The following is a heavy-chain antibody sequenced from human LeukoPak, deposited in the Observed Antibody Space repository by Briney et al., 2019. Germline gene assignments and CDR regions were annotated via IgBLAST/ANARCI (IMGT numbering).Heavy chain of an antibody. D-gene: IGHD6-13*01. CDR1: GGSITSYY. CDR3: AVANSSSWYTGGFDY. CDR2: IYYSGST. J-gene: IGHJ4*02. Sequence: PSETLSLTCTVSGGSITSYYWSWIRQPPGKGLEWIGYIYYSGSTNYNPSLKSRVTISVDTSKNQFSLKLSSVTAADTAVYYCAVANSSSWYTGGFDYWGQGTLVTVSS. V-gene: IGHV4-59*12.